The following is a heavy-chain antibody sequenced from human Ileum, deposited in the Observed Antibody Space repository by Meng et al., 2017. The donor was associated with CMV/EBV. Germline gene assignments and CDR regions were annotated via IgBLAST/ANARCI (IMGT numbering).Heavy chain of an antibody. V-gene: IGHV4-39*07. CDR3: AREGTYHGSRSYSAY. CDR2: IYYSGST. D-gene: IGHD3-10*01. J-gene: IGHJ4*02. CDR1: GGSIRSSSYY. Sequence: QLQVQESGPGLVKPSETLCLTCTVSGGSIRSSSYYWGWIRQPPGKGLEWIGSIYYSGSTYYNSSLKSRVHISVDTSKNPLSLKLSSVTAADTVGYYCAREGTYHGSRSYSAYWGQGTLVTVSS.